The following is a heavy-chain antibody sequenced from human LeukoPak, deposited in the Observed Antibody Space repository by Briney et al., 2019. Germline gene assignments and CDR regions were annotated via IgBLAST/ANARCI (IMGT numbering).Heavy chain of an antibody. CDR2: IYTSGST. V-gene: IGHV4-61*02. CDR1: GGSISSGSYY. CDR3: ARDGERFGEFNFDY. J-gene: IGHJ4*02. D-gene: IGHD3-10*01. Sequence: SETLSLTCTVSGGSISSGSYYWSWIRQPAGKGLEWIGRIYTSGSTNYNPSLKSRVTMSVDTSKNQFSLKLSSVTAADTAVYYCARDGERFGEFNFDYWGQGTLVTVSS.